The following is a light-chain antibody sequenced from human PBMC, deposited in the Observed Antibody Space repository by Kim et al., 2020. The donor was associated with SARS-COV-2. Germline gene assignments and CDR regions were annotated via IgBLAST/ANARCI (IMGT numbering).Light chain of an antibody. CDR1: QSVSSSH. CDR3: QQYVSSHT. Sequence: EIVLTQSPVTLSLSPGERATLSCRASQSVSSSHLAWYQQKPGQAPRLLVYGASSRATGIPDRFSGSGSGTDFTLTISRLEPEDFAVYYCQQYVSSHTFGQGTKLEI. V-gene: IGKV3-20*01. J-gene: IGKJ2*01. CDR2: GAS.